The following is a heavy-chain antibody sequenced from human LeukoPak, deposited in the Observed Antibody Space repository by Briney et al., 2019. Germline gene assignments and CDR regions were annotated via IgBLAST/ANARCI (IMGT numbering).Heavy chain of an antibody. J-gene: IGHJ4*02. D-gene: IGHD6-19*01. V-gene: IGHV3-23*01. Sequence: GGSLRLSCAASGFTFSNSAMTWVRRAPGKGLEWISGISSGGSQRFYADSVKGRFTVSRGNSRETLFLQMNSLRTEDTAVYYCAKSVAGKGDLLGAEPDYWGQGTLVSVSS. CDR2: ISSGGSQR. CDR3: AKSVAGKGDLLGAEPDY. CDR1: GFTFSNSA.